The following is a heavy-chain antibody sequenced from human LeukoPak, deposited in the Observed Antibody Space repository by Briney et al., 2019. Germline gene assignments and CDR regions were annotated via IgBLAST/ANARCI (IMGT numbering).Heavy chain of an antibody. CDR2: ISHSGGT. J-gene: IGHJ4*02. CDR3: ARATVTAEFHFDY. CDR1: GDSISSNNW. Sequence: SETLSLTCAVSGDSISSNNWWSWVRQPPGKGLEWIGEISHSGGTNYKSSLRSRVTISVDRSKNEFSLELNSVTAADTAVYYCARATVTAEFHFDYWGRGTLVTVSS. V-gene: IGHV4-4*02. D-gene: IGHD4-11*01.